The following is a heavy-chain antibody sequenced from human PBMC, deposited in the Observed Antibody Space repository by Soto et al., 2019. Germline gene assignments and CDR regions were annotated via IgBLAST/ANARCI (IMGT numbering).Heavy chain of an antibody. CDR1: GFTFSSYW. D-gene: IGHD3-16*02. CDR3: ARGWGYDYIWGSYRPKGHFDY. V-gene: IGHV3-7*01. Sequence: ESGGGLVQPGGSLRLSCAASGFTFSSYWMSWVRQAPGKGLEWVANIKQDGSEKYYVDSVKGRFTISRDNAKNSLYLQMNSLRAEDTAVYYCARGWGYDYIWGSYRPKGHFDYWGQGTLVTVSS. J-gene: IGHJ4*02. CDR2: IKQDGSEK.